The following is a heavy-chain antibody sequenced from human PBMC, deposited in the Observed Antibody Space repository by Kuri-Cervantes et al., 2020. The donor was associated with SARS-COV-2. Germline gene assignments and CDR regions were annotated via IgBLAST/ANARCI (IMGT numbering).Heavy chain of an antibody. CDR3: VKEGSYDFWSGYLPYYFDY. V-gene: IGHV3-64D*06. J-gene: IGHJ4*02. CDR2: ISSNGGST. Sequence: GESLKISFSASGFTFSSYAMHWVRQAPGKGLEYVSAISSNGGSTYYADSVKGRFTISRDNSKNTLYLQMSSLRAEDTAVYYCVKEGSYDFWSGYLPYYFDYWGQGTLVTVSS. D-gene: IGHD3-3*01. CDR1: GFTFSSYA.